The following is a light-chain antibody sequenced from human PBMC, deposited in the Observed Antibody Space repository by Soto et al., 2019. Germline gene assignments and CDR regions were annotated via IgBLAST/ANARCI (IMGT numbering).Light chain of an antibody. CDR2: EVS. Sequence: QSALTQPPSASGSPGQSVTISCTGTSREVGAYNYVSWYQQLPGKAPKLIIYEVSKRPSGVPDRFSGSKSGNTASLTVSGLQAEFEADYYCTSYAGTYSFFYVFGTGTKVTVL. V-gene: IGLV2-8*01. CDR3: TSYAGTYSFFYV. J-gene: IGLJ1*01. CDR1: SREVGAYNY.